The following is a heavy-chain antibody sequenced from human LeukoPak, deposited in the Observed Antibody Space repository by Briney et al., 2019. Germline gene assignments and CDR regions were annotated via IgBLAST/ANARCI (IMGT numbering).Heavy chain of an antibody. CDR3: ATVIGYSSSRTFDY. J-gene: IGHJ4*02. CDR1: GYTLTELS. Sequence: ASVKVSCKVSGYTLTELSMHWVRQAPGKGLEWMGGFDPEDGETIYAQKFQGRVTMTEDTSTDTAYMELSSLGSEDTAVYYCATVIGYSSSRTFDYWGQGTLVTVSS. V-gene: IGHV1-24*01. CDR2: FDPEDGET. D-gene: IGHD6-13*01.